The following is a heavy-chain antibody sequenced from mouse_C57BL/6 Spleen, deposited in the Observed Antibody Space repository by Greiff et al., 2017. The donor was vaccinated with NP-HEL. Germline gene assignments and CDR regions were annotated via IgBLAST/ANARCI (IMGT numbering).Heavy chain of an antibody. V-gene: IGHV1-50*01. CDR3: ARERMVTTRYYFDY. CDR2: IDPSDSYT. D-gene: IGHD2-2*01. CDR1: GYTFTSYW. Sequence: VQLQQPGAELVKPGASVKLSCKASGYTFTSYWMQWVKQRHGQGLEWIGEIDPSDSYTNYNQKFKGKATLTVDTSSRTAYMQLSSLTSEDSAVYYCARERMVTTRYYFDYWGQGTTLTVSS. J-gene: IGHJ2*01.